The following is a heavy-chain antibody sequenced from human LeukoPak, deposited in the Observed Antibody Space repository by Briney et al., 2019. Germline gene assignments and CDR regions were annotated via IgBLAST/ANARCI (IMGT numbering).Heavy chain of an antibody. D-gene: IGHD3-10*01. Sequence: SETLSLTCTVSGGSISSYYWSWIRQPPGKGLEWIGYIYYSGSTNYNPSLKSRVTISVDTSKNQFSLKLSSVTAADTAVYYCARHNEMPPWTYYYGSGSYPYYFDYWGQGTLVTVSS. CDR2: IYYSGST. J-gene: IGHJ4*02. CDR3: ARHNEMPPWTYYYGSGSYPYYFDY. V-gene: IGHV4-59*08. CDR1: GGSISSYY.